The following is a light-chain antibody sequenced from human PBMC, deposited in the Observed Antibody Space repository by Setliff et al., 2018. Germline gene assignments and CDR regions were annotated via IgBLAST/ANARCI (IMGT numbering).Light chain of an antibody. J-gene: IGLJ1*01. V-gene: IGLV2-14*03. CDR3: SSNTRTGTYV. Sequence: SALTQPASVSGSPGQSITIPCTGSTSVVGGFHYVSWYQQHPGKDPKLIIYDVSYRPSDVSDRFSGSKSGNTASLSISGLRAEDEADYYCSSNTRTGTYVFGAGTRSPS. CDR1: TSVVGGFHY. CDR2: DVS.